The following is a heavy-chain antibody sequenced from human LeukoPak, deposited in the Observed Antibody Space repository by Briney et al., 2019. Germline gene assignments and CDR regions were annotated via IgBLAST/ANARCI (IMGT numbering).Heavy chain of an antibody. CDR2: ISGSDGAT. J-gene: IGHJ4*02. CDR3: ARDRDYPHDHFDF. Sequence: GGSLRLSCAASGFTFSSNAMSWVRQAPGKGLEWVSAISGSDGATYYAASVKGRFTISRDNSKNTGYLQMNSLRVEDTALYYCARDRDYPHDHFDFWGQGTLVTVSS. D-gene: IGHD4-17*01. V-gene: IGHV3-23*01. CDR1: GFTFSSNA.